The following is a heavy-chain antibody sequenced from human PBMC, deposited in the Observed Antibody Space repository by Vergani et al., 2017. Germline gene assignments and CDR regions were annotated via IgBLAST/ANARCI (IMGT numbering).Heavy chain of an antibody. CDR1: GFTFSSYG. J-gene: IGHJ6*02. D-gene: IGHD4-17*01. Sequence: QVQLVESGGGVVQPGRSLRLSCAASGFTFSSYGMHWVRQAPGKGLEWVAVIWYDGSNKYYADSVKGRFTISRDNSKNTLYLQMNSLRAEDTSVYYCARSDSILYGYYVLDYYYGMDVWGQGTTVTVSS. CDR3: ARSDSILYGYYVLDYYYGMDV. V-gene: IGHV3-33*01. CDR2: IWYDGSNK.